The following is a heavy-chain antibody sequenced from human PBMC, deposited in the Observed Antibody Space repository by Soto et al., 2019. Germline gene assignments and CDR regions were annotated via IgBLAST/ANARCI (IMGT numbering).Heavy chain of an antibody. CDR2: IWYDGSNK. D-gene: IGHD6-6*01. CDR1: GFTFSSYG. Sequence: QVQLVASGGGVVQPGRSLRLSCAASGFTFSSYGMHWVRQAPGKGLEWVAVIWYDGSNKYYADSVKGRFTISRDNSKNTLYLQMTSLRAEDTAVYYCARGSSSSISVFLSEYFQHWGQGTLVTVPS. CDR3: ARGSSSSISVFLSEYFQH. J-gene: IGHJ1*01. V-gene: IGHV3-33*01.